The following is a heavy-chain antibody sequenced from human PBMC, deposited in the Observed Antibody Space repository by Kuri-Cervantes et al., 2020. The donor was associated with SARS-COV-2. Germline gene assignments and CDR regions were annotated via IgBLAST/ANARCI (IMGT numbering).Heavy chain of an antibody. CDR1: GDSISSGGYS. D-gene: IGHD3-10*01. V-gene: IGHV4-30-4*07. CDR2: IYYSGSP. J-gene: IGHJ4*02. CDR3: ARSWEDYYGSGSYPTFDY. Sequence: SCAVSGDSISSGGYSWSWIRQPPGKGLEWIGHIYYSGSPYYNPSLRRRMTISIDTSKNEVSLKLTSVTAADTAVYYCARSWEDYYGSGSYPTFDYWGQGTLVTGYS.